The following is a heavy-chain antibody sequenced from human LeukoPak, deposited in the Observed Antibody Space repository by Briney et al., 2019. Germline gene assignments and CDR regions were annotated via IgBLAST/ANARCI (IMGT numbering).Heavy chain of an antibody. Sequence: QSGGSLRLSCAASGFIFSNYAMSWVRQAPGKGQEWVSGISGNGGSTSYADSVKGRFTISRDNSKNTLYVQMNSLRAGDTAVYYCAKLVTGRPSGYMDVWGKGTTVTVSS. J-gene: IGHJ6*03. V-gene: IGHV3-23*01. CDR3: AKLVTGRPSGYMDV. CDR1: GFIFSNYA. CDR2: ISGNGGST. D-gene: IGHD6-6*01.